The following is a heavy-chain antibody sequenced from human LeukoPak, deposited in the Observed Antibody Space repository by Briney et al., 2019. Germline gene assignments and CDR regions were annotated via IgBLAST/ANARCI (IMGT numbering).Heavy chain of an antibody. CDR2: INRDGSDT. CDR1: GFTFNSYY. CDR3: AREDFGVDY. D-gene: IGHD3-10*01. J-gene: IGHJ4*02. Sequence: PGGSLRLSCAASGFTFNSYYMNWVRQAPGKGLVWVSRINRDGSDTTYADSVKGRFTISRDNAENTLFLQMNSLRAEDTAVYYCAREDFGVDYWGQGTLVTVSS. V-gene: IGHV3-74*01.